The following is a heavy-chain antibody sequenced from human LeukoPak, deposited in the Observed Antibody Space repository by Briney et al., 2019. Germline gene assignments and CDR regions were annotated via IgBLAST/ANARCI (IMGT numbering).Heavy chain of an antibody. CDR3: ATADGYTSA. CDR1: GYSISTGYY. V-gene: IGHV4-38-2*01. CDR2: TYHSGNT. D-gene: IGHD5-24*01. J-gene: IGHJ5*02. Sequence: PSETLSLTCAVSGYSISTGYYWGWIRQPPGKGLEWIGITYHSGNTYYNPSLKSRVTMSADTSKMQFSLRLTSVTAADTAVYHCATADGYTSAWGQGTLVTVSS.